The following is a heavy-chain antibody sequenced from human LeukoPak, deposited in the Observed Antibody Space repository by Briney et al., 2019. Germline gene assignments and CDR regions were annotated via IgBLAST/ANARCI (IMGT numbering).Heavy chain of an antibody. D-gene: IGHD3-10*01. CDR3: ARDRYGSGSY. CDR2: IYYSGST. V-gene: IGHV4-59*01. Sequence: SETLSLTCSVSGGSLKSYYWNWIRQPPGKGLEWIGYIYYSGSTNYNPSLKSRVTISVDTSKNQFSLKLSSVTAADTAVYYCARDRYGSGSYWGQGTLVTVSS. J-gene: IGHJ4*02. CDR1: GGSLKSYY.